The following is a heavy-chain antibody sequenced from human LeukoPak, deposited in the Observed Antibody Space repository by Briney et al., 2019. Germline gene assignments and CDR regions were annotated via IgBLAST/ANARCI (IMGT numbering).Heavy chain of an antibody. CDR1: GYSIRSGSY. D-gene: IGHD4-17*01. CDR2: MFHSGDT. J-gene: IGHJ4*02. Sequence: PSEILSLTCDVSGYSIRSGSYWGWIRQPPGKGLEWIGCMFHSGDTYHNPSLKSRVTISADTSKNQFSLKLTSVTAADTAVYYCAKVGAYGDYARHDYWGQGTLVTVSS. V-gene: IGHV4-38-2*01. CDR3: AKVGAYGDYARHDY.